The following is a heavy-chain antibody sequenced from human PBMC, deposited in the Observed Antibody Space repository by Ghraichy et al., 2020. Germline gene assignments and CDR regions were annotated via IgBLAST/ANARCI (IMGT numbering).Heavy chain of an antibody. CDR3: TKDQVGYNRPHDY. CDR1: GFTFGYCA. CDR2: ISGGGSLS. D-gene: IGHD5-24*01. J-gene: IGHJ4*02. V-gene: IGHV3-23*01. Sequence: GESLNISCAASGFTFGYCAINWVRQAPGKGLQWLAAISGGGSLSYYADSVKGRFAISRDNSKNTLYLQINSLRDEDTAVYYCTKDQVGYNRPHDYWGQGTLVTVSS.